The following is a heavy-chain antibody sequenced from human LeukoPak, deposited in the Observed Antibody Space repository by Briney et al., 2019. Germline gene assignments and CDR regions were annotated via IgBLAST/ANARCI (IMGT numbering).Heavy chain of an antibody. D-gene: IGHD3-10*01. Sequence: GASVKVSCKASGYTFTSYYMHWVRQAPGQGFEWMGIINPSGGSTSYAQKFQGRVTMTRDMSTSTVYMELSSLRSEDTAVYYCARGGSGSYQNHYYYYYMDVWGKGTTVTISS. CDR2: INPSGGST. CDR3: ARGGSGSYQNHYYYYYMDV. V-gene: IGHV1-46*01. CDR1: GYTFTSYY. J-gene: IGHJ6*03.